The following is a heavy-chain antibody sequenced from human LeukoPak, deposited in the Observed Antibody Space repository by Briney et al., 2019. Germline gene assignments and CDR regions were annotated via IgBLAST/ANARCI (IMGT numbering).Heavy chain of an antibody. J-gene: IGHJ4*02. D-gene: IGHD3-9*01. CDR3: GRGGRFFDWLSPWDY. Sequence: SQTLSLTCTVSGGSISSGSYYWSWIRQPAGKGLEWIGRIYTSGSTNYNPSLKSRVTISVDTSKNQFSLKLSSVTAADTAVYYWGRGGRFFDWLSPWDYWGQGPLVTVSS. CDR1: GGSISSGSYY. V-gene: IGHV4-61*02. CDR2: IYTSGST.